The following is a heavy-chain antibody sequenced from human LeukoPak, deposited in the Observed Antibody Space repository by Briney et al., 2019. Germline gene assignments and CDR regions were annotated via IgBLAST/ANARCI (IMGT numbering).Heavy chain of an antibody. V-gene: IGHV4-4*07. D-gene: IGHD5-12*01. CDR3: AGDIVATITAPFDP. CDR2: TYTSGST. CDR1: GGSISSYY. J-gene: IGHJ5*02. Sequence: SETLSLTCTVSGGSISSYYWSWIRQPAGKGLEWIGRTYTSGSTNYNPSLKSRVTMSVDTSKNQFSLKLSSVTAADTAVYYCAGDIVATITAPFDPWGQGTLVTVSS.